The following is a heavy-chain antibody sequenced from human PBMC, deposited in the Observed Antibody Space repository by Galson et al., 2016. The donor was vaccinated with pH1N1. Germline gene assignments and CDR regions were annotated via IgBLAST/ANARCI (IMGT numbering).Heavy chain of an antibody. Sequence: LRLSCAASGFSFTTYGMSWVRQAPGKGLDWVSGISKSGDDTFYAHTVRGRFTISRDNSKNTLYLQMNSLTAVDTAIYYCARGGAIGPNYNDGEVSSWGQGALVTVSS. CDR3: ARGGAIGPNYNDGEVSS. J-gene: IGHJ5*02. CDR2: ISKSGDDT. D-gene: IGHD5-18*01. V-gene: IGHV3-23*01. CDR1: GFSFTTYG.